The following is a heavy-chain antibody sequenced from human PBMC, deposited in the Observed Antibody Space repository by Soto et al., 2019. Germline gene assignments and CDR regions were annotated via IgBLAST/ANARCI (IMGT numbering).Heavy chain of an antibody. J-gene: IGHJ6*02. Sequence: QVTLKESGPVLVKPTETLTLTCSVSGFSLTNGRMGVSWIRQPPGKALEWLAHFFSDAERSYSTSMQSRLNMYEDSSGSQVVLTMTNMASADTATYYCAPMYGDYNYYGLDVWGHGIAVTVSS. CDR3: APMYGDYNYYGLDV. D-gene: IGHD4-17*01. CDR1: GFSLTNGRMG. V-gene: IGHV2-26*01. CDR2: FFSDAER.